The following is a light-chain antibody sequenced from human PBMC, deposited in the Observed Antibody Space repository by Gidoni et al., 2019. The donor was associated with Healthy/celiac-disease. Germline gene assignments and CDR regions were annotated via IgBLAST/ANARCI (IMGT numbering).Light chain of an antibody. CDR2: DEA. V-gene: IGKV3-11*01. J-gene: IGKJ4*01. Sequence: IVFTQSPATLSLSPGERATLSCRASQSVSSYLAWYQQKPGPATRLLIYDEANRATGTQDRLSGSGSGTDLTIAITSVEPDDVAVYYSQQRSTWPLTFGGGTKVEIK. CDR1: QSVSSY. CDR3: QQRSTWPLT.